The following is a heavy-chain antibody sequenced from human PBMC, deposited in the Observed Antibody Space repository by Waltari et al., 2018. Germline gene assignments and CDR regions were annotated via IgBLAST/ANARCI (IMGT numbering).Heavy chain of an antibody. CDR3: ASFWLVGAKTYYFDY. J-gene: IGHJ4*02. V-gene: IGHV4-38-2*01. CDR2: IYHSGRT. CDR1: GYSISSGYY. D-gene: IGHD1-26*01. Sequence: QVQLQESGPGLVKPSETLSLTCAVPGYSISSGYYWGWIRQPPGKGLEWIGSIYHSGRTYYNPSLKSPVTKAIGTAKNQFCLKLSSVTAADSAVYYCASFWLVGAKTYYFDYWGQGTLVTVSS.